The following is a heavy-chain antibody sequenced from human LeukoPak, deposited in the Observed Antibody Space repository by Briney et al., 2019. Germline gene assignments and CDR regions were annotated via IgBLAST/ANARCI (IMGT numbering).Heavy chain of an antibody. V-gene: IGHV3-23*01. D-gene: IGHD6-19*01. CDR1: GFTFSSYA. CDR2: ISGSGGST. Sequence: GGSLRLSCAASGFTFSSYAMSGVRQAPGKGLEWVSAISGSGGSTYYADSVRGRFTISRDNSKNTLYLQMNSLRAEDTAVYYCAKHRWLGKGYYFDYWGQGPLLPVSS. CDR3: AKHRWLGKGYYFDY. J-gene: IGHJ4*02.